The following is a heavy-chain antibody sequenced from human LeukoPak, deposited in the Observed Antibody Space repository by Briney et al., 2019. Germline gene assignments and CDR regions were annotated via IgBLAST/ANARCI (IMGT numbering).Heavy chain of an antibody. CDR3: ARANFPFSSTSTGLFDY. CDR2: INPNDGDT. V-gene: IGHV1-2*02. Sequence: ASVTVSFKASGYTFTDYYMHWVRQAPGQGLEWMGWINPNDGDTNYAQKFQGRVTMTKDTSISTAHMEVSRLRSDDTAVYYCARANFPFSSTSTGLFDYGGQGTLVTVSS. CDR1: GYTFTDYY. D-gene: IGHD2-2*01. J-gene: IGHJ4*02.